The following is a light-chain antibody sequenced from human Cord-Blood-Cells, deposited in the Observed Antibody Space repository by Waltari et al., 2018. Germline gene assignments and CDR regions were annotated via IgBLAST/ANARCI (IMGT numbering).Light chain of an antibody. V-gene: IGKV3-15*01. CDR3: QQYNNWPPWT. Sequence: EIVMTQSPSTLSVSPGERATLSCRASQSVSSNLAWYQQKPGQAPRLLIYGASTRPTGISARFSGSGSGTEFTLTISSLQSEDFAVYYCQQYNNWPPWTFGQGTKVEIK. J-gene: IGKJ1*01. CDR1: QSVSSN. CDR2: GAS.